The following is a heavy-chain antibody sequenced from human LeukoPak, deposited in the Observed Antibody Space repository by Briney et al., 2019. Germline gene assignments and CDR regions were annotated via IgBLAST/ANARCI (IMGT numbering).Heavy chain of an antibody. Sequence: PGGSLRLSCVTSGFTFSDYAFSWVRQAPGKGLEWVSLVRNKAYRETVAYAASVEGRFSISRDSSTSIVYLQMNSLQSEDTAVYYCARAGIMAAIGYGMDVWGQGTTVTVSS. D-gene: IGHD2-8*01. CDR1: GFTFSDYA. J-gene: IGHJ6*02. CDR2: VRNKAYRETV. V-gene: IGHV3-49*04. CDR3: ARAGIMAAIGYGMDV.